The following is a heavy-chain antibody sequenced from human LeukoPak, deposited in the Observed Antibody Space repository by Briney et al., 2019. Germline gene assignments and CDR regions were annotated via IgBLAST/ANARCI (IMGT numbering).Heavy chain of an antibody. CDR3: ARKLRSPFWSGYGYFDY. J-gene: IGHJ4*02. D-gene: IGHD3-3*01. CDR2: ISHGGST. CDR1: GGSFSGYY. Sequence: SETLSLTGAVYGGSFSGYYWSWFRQPPAKGRDWRAEISHGGSTNQYPSAESRVTISVDTSKNQFSLKLSSVTAADTAVYYCARKLRSPFWSGYGYFDYWGQGTLVTVSS. V-gene: IGHV4-34*01.